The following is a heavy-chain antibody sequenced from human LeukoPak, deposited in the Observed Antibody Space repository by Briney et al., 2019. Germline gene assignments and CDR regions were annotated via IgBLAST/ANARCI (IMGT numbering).Heavy chain of an antibody. CDR3: ARARAAAGTLRDYGLDV. J-gene: IGHJ6*02. CDR1: GFTDSSNY. D-gene: IGHD6-13*01. CDR2: IFSGGST. Sequence: PGGSLRLSCAASGFTDSSNYMSWVRQAPGKGLEWVSVIFSGGSTYYADSVKVRFTISRDNSKNTLYLQMNSRRAEDTAVYYCARARAAAGTLRDYGLDVWGQGTTVTVSS. V-gene: IGHV3-66*01.